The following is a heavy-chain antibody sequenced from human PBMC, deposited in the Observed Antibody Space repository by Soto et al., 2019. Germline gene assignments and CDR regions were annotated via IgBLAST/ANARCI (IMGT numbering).Heavy chain of an antibody. Sequence: GGSLRLSCAASGFTFDDYTMHWVRQGPGKGLEWVSFINWNGDDINYADSVKGRFTISRDNSKNSLYLQMNSLRTEDTALYYCVKDSDWSFDSWGQGTLVTVS. D-gene: IGHD6-19*01. CDR3: VKDSDWSFDS. CDR1: GFTFDDYT. V-gene: IGHV3-43*01. CDR2: INWNGDDI. J-gene: IGHJ4*02.